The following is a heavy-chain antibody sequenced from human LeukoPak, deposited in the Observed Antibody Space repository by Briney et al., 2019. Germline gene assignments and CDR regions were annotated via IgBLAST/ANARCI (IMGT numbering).Heavy chain of an antibody. CDR1: GGTFSSYA. CDR3: ARDNSIDDRGWWFDP. D-gene: IGHD4-23*01. CDR2: IIPIFGTA. Sequence: SVKVSCKASGGTFSSYAISWVRQAPGQGLEWMGGIIPIFGTANYAQKFQGRVTITADESTSTDYMELSSLRSEDTAVYFCARDNSIDDRGWWFDPWGQGTLVTVSS. V-gene: IGHV1-69*13. J-gene: IGHJ5*02.